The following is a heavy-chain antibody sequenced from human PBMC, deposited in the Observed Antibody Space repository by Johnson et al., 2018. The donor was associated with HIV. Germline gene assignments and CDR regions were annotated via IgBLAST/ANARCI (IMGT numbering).Heavy chain of an antibody. CDR3: AGGYGSGSGDAFDI. CDR2: IRFDETIK. J-gene: IGHJ3*02. D-gene: IGHD3-10*01. CDR1: GFTFRSYW. Sequence: QVQLVESGGGLVKPGGSLRLSCAASGFTFRSYWMTWFRQTPGKGLEWVAFIRFDETIKYYGDSVKGRFTISRDNSKNSLYLQMNSLRAEETAVYYCAGGYGSGSGDAFDIWGQGTMVTVSS. V-gene: IGHV3-30*02.